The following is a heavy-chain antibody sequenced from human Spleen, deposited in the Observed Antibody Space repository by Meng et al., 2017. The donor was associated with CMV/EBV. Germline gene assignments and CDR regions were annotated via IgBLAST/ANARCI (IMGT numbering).Heavy chain of an antibody. CDR2: TYYRSKWYN. Sequence: VSRNSAAWTWLSQSPSRGLEWLGRTYYRSKWYNDYAVSVKSRITINPDTSKNQFSLQLNSVTPEDTAVYYCARSLPPGWYANWFDPWGQGTLVTVSS. J-gene: IGHJ5*02. CDR1: VSRNSAA. V-gene: IGHV6-1*01. CDR3: ARSLPPGWYANWFDP. D-gene: IGHD6-19*01.